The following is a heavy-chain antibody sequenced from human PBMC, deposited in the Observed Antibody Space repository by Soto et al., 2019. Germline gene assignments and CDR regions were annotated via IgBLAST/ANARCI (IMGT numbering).Heavy chain of an antibody. Sequence: PSETLSLTCTVSGGSISTTLYSCGWIRQPPGKGLEWIGNIYYSVSTYDNPSPRNRLTMSVDTSKNQFSLELNSVPAADTAVYYCARQGTTVPTFDYWGQGTLLTVPS. D-gene: IGHD4-17*01. CDR2: IYYSVST. V-gene: IGHV4-39*01. CDR3: ARQGTTVPTFDY. CDR1: GGSISTTLYS. J-gene: IGHJ4*02.